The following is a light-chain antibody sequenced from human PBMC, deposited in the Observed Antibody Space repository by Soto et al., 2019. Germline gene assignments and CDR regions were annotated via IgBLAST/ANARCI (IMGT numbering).Light chain of an antibody. CDR2: AAS. V-gene: IGKV1-39*01. J-gene: IGKJ1*01. CDR1: QTISNL. CDR3: QQSFNGPRT. Sequence: DIQMTQSPSSLSASVGDRVTITCRASQTISNLLNWYQQKPGKAPNLLIYAASSLQSGVPSRFSGSGSGTDFTLTISSLQPEDFATYYCQQSFNGPRTFGQGTKVEIK.